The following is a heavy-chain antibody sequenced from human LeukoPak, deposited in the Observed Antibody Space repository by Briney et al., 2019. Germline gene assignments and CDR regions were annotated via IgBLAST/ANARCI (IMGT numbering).Heavy chain of an antibody. CDR3: ARERRERGSSFDY. CDR1: GGSISSSSYY. J-gene: IGHJ4*02. Sequence: PSETLSLTCTVSGGSISSSSYYWGWIRQPPGKGLEWIGNIYYSGSTYYNPSLKSRVTISVDTSKNQFSLKLSSVTAADTAVYYCARERRERGSSFDYWGQGTLVTVSS. D-gene: IGHD5-24*01. CDR2: IYYSGST. V-gene: IGHV4-39*07.